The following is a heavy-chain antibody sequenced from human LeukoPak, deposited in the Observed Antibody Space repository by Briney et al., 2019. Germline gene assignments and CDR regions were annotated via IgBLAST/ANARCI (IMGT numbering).Heavy chain of an antibody. Sequence: GGSLRLSCAASGFTFSTFSMNWVRQAPGKGLEWVASINSNSYIYYADSEKGRFTISRDNAKNSLYLQMNSLGAEDTAVYYCAREGGFCFGETCRYFDYWGQGTLVTVSS. CDR3: AREGGFCFGETCRYFDY. V-gene: IGHV3-21*01. CDR2: INSNSYI. CDR1: GFTFSTFS. D-gene: IGHD2-15*01. J-gene: IGHJ4*02.